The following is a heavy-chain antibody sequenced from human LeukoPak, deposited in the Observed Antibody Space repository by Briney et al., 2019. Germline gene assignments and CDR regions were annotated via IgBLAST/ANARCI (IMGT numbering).Heavy chain of an antibody. CDR3: GRQGYTASYYFFDY. D-gene: IGHD1-26*01. Sequence: KPSETLSLTCTVSSGSFRSYYWGWVRQPPGKGLEWIGRIYTTGTTQYNPSLKSRLTMSVDTSTNQFSLNLRSMTAADTAVYYCGRQGYTASYYFFDYWSQGTLVA. V-gene: IGHV4-4*07. CDR1: SGSFRSYY. CDR2: IYTTGTT. J-gene: IGHJ4*02.